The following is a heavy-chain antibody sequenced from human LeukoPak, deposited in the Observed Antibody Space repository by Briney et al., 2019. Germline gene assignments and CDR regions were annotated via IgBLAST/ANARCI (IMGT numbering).Heavy chain of an antibody. V-gene: IGHV1-2*02. Sequence: ASVKVSCKASGYTFTGYYMHWVRQARGQGLEWMRWINPNSGGTNYAQEFQGRVTMTRDTSISTAYMELSRLRSDDTAAYYCASLSYSNYRYYFDYWGQGTLVTVSS. CDR1: GYTFTGYY. D-gene: IGHD4-11*01. J-gene: IGHJ4*02. CDR3: ASLSYSNYRYYFDY. CDR2: INPNSGGT.